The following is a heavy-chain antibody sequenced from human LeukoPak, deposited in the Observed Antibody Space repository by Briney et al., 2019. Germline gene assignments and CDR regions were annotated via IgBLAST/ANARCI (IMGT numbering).Heavy chain of an antibody. J-gene: IGHJ6*02. CDR3: AKGPLRLFYCSYGMDV. D-gene: IGHD5-12*01. CDR2: ISYDGSNK. V-gene: IGHV3-30*18. Sequence: GGSLRLSCAASGFTFSSYGMHWVRQAPGKGLEWVAVISYDGSNKYYADSVKGRFTISRDNSKNTLYLQMNSLRAEDTAVYYCAKGPLRLFYCSYGMDVWGQGTTVTVSS. CDR1: GFTFSSYG.